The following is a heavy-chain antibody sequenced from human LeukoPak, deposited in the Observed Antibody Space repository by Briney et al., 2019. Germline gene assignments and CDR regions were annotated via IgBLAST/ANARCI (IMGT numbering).Heavy chain of an antibody. CDR3: ARLLDYYGMDV. D-gene: IGHD2/OR15-2a*01. J-gene: IGHJ6*02. CDR1: GGYISSYY. CDR2: IYYSGST. V-gene: IGHV4-59*08. Sequence: NPSETLSLTCTVSGGYISSYYWSWIRQPPGKGLEWIGYIYYSGSTNYNPSLKSRVTISVDTSKNQFSLKLSSVTAADTAVYYCARLLDYYGMDVWGQGTTVTVSS.